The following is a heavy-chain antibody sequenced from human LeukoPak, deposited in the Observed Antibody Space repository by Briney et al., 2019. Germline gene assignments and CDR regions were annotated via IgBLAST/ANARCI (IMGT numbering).Heavy chain of an antibody. CDR2: INPNSGGT. J-gene: IGHJ3*02. V-gene: IGHV1-2*06. CDR1: GYTFTGYY. Sequence: ASVKVSCKASGYTFTGYYMHWVRQAPGQGLEWMGRINPNSGGTNYAQKFQGRVTMTRDTSISTAYMELSRLRSDDTAVYYCASWDYYDSSGYYAFDIWGQGTMVTVSS. CDR3: ASWDYYDSSGYYAFDI. D-gene: IGHD3-22*01.